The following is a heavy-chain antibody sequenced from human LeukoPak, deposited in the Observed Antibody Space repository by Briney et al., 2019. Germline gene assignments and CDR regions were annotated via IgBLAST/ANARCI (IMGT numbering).Heavy chain of an antibody. CDR2: IQSKTDGGTT. Sequence: PGGSLRLSCAASGFTFSNAWMSWVRQAPGKGLEWVGRIQSKTDGGTTDYAAPVKGRFTISRDDSKNTLYLQMNSLKIEDTAIYYCTTWYYYGSGSYYLYWGQGTLVTVSS. V-gene: IGHV3-15*01. D-gene: IGHD3-10*01. J-gene: IGHJ4*02. CDR3: TTWYYYGSGSYYLY. CDR1: GFTFSNAW.